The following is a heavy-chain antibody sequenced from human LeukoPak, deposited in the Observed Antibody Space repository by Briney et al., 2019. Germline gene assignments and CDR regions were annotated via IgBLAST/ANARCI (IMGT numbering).Heavy chain of an antibody. V-gene: IGHV4-39*07. J-gene: IGHJ4*02. CDR1: GGSISSSSYY. Sequence: SETLSLTCTVSGGSISSSSYYWGWIRQPPGKGLEWIGSIYYSGSTYYNPSLKSRVTISIDTSKNQFSLKLSSVTAADTAVYYCARDRYRMSQYSSSWFFDYWGQGTLVTVSS. D-gene: IGHD6-13*01. CDR2: IYYSGST. CDR3: ARDRYRMSQYSSSWFFDY.